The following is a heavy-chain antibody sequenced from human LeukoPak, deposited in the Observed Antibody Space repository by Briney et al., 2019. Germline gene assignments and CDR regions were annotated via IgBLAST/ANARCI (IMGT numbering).Heavy chain of an antibody. V-gene: IGHV3-53*01. J-gene: IGHJ4*02. CDR2: FYVGGAT. Sequence: HPGGSLILSCAVSGFIVANNYMSWVRQAPGRGLEWVSVFYVGGATYYADSVKGRFTISRDNSENTLYLQMKSLRAEDTAVYYCARGDGYNFFDYWGQGTLVTVSS. D-gene: IGHD5-24*01. CDR1: GFIVANNY. CDR3: ARGDGYNFFDY.